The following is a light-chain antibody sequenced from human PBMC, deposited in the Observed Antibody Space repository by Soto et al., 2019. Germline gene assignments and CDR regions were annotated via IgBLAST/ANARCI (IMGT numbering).Light chain of an antibody. V-gene: IGLV2-8*01. Sequence: QSVLSQTASASGPPGQSFTISCTGTSSDVGGYNYVSWYQQHPGKAPKLMIYEVTKRPSDIPDRFSGYKSGNTASLTVSWLQAEDEADYYCSSYAGTNNYVFGTGTKVTVL. CDR3: SSYAGTNNYV. CDR2: EVT. CDR1: SSDVGGYNY. J-gene: IGLJ1*01.